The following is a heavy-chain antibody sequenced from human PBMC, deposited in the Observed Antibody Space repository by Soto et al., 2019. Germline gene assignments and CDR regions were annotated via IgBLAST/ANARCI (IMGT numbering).Heavy chain of an antibody. Sequence: PGGSLRLSCAASGFTFSSYWMSWVRQAPGKGLEWVANIKQDGSEKYYVDSVKGRFTISRDNSKNSLYLQMNSLRAEDTAVYYCARDTFYSSGWYFLVSYFDYWSQGTLVTVSS. D-gene: IGHD6-19*01. V-gene: IGHV3-7*03. CDR3: ARDTFYSSGWYFLVSYFDY. CDR2: IKQDGSEK. CDR1: GFTFSSYW. J-gene: IGHJ4*02.